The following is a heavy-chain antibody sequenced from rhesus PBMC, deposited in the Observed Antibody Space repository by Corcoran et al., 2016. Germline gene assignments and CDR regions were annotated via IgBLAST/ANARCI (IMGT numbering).Heavy chain of an antibody. V-gene: IGHV4-173*01. J-gene: IGHJ5-1*01. CDR2: ISGSGGRT. CDR3: AGGYSWNDDRFDV. Sequence: LQLQESGPGLVKPSETLSVTCAVSGGSISSSYWSWIRQPPGKGLEWIGRISGSGGRTDYNPSHKSRVTISTDTSKNQFSLKLSSVTAADTAVYYCAGGYSWNDDRFDVWGPGVLVTVSS. CDR1: GGSISSSY. D-gene: IGHD1-14*01.